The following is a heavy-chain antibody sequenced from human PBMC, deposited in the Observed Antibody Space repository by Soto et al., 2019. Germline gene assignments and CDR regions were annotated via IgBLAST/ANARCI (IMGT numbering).Heavy chain of an antibody. CDR3: ARTTAVPNSLRSRYFFDY. J-gene: IGHJ4*02. CDR2: VYYSGTT. Sequence: TLSLTCAVYGWSFSGYYWSWIRQPPGKGLEWIGYVYYSGTTNYNPSLKSRVTISVDLSKNQFSLRLSSVTTADTALYYCARTTAVPNSLRSRYFFDYWGQGTLVTVSS. CDR1: GWSFSGYY. D-gene: IGHD4-17*01. V-gene: IGHV4-34*11.